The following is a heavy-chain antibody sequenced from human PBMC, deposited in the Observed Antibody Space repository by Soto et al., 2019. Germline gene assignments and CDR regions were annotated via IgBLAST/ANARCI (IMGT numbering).Heavy chain of an antibody. Sequence: PGGSLRLSCAASGFTFSSYGMHWVRQAPGKGLEWVAVIWYDGSNKYYADSVKGRFTISRDNSKNTLYLQMNSLRAEDTAVYYCARTRVTLTPHYYYNGMDVWGQGTTVTVSS. J-gene: IGHJ6*02. CDR1: GFTFSSYG. V-gene: IGHV3-33*01. CDR2: IWYDGSNK. CDR3: ARTRVTLTPHYYYNGMDV. D-gene: IGHD2-21*02.